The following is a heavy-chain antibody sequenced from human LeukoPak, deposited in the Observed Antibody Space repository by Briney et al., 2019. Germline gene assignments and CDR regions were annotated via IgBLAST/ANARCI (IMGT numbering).Heavy chain of an antibody. V-gene: IGHV4-39*01. J-gene: IGHJ3*02. D-gene: IGHD4-17*01. CDR1: GFTFSSYSMN. Sequence: GSLRLSCAASGFTFSSYSMNWVRQPPGKGLGWIGSIYYSGSTYYNPSLKSRVTISADTSKNQFSLKLSSVTAADTLVYYCASSHRSRLTTVGPDDAFDIWGQGTMVTVSS. CDR3: ASSHRSRLTTVGPDDAFDI. CDR2: IYYSGST.